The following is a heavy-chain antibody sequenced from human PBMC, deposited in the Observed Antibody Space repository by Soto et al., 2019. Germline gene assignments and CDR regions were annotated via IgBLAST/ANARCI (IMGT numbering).Heavy chain of an antibody. CDR3: ARVYYYDTTGYYSAFHI. CDR1: GGSISSDY. CDR2: VYNNGVT. V-gene: IGHV4-59*01. Sequence: SETLSLTCTVCGGSISSDYCSWIRQPPWKGLEWVGYVYNNGVTKYNPSLKSRVTISVDTSNNQFSLKLTSVTAADTAVYYCARVYYYDTTGYYSAFHIWRQGTMVNV. D-gene: IGHD3-22*01. J-gene: IGHJ3*02.